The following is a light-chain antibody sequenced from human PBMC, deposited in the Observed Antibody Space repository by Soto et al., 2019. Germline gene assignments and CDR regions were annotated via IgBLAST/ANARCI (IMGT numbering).Light chain of an antibody. Sequence: QSALTQPASVSGSPGQSITISCTGTSSDVGAYIYVSWYQQHPDKAPKLIIYDVIKRPSGVPDRFSGSKSGNTASLTISGLQAEDEADYYCCSYAGSYTHVFGTGTKVTVL. CDR3: CSYAGSYTHV. CDR2: DVI. J-gene: IGLJ1*01. CDR1: SSDVGAYIY. V-gene: IGLV2-11*01.